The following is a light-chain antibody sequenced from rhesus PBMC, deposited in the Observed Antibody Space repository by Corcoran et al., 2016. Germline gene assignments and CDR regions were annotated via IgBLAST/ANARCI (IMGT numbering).Light chain of an antibody. CDR3: MQATPLPPT. Sequence: DIVMTQTPLSLTVTPGEPASISCRFSQSLLHSNGYTYLYWYRQKPGQGPQLLMYFVSNRACGVPDRFSGTGSGTDFTLGISRVEAEDIGVYYCMQATPLPPTFGQGTKVEIK. CDR1: QSLLHSNGYTY. J-gene: IGKJ1*01. CDR2: FVS. V-gene: IGKV2-91*01.